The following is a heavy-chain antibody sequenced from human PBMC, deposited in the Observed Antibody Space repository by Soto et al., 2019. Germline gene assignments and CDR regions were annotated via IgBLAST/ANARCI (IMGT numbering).Heavy chain of an antibody. J-gene: IGHJ4*02. CDR3: ARGNHYYDSSGYYEDY. D-gene: IGHD3-22*01. CDR2: IIPIFGTA. V-gene: IGHV1-69*01. CDR1: GGTFSSYA. Sequence: QVQLVQSGAEVKKPGSSVKVSCKASGGTFSSYAISWVRQAPGQGLEWMGGIIPIFGTANYAQKFQGRVTITADESTSTGYMELSSLRSEDTAVYYCARGNHYYDSSGYYEDYWGQGTLVTVSS.